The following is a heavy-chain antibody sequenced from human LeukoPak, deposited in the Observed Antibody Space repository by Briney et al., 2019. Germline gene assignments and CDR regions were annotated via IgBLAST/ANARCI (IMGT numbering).Heavy chain of an antibody. J-gene: IGHJ4*02. CDR1: GGSISSYY. CDR2: IYYSGST. CDR3: ARAYAVAGTFDY. D-gene: IGHD6-19*01. V-gene: IGHV4-59*01. Sequence: SETLSLTCTVSGGSISSYYWSWIRQPPGKGLEWIGYIYYSGSTNYNPSLKSRVTMSVDTSKNQFSLKLSSVTAADTAVYYCARAYAVAGTFDYWGQGTLVTVSS.